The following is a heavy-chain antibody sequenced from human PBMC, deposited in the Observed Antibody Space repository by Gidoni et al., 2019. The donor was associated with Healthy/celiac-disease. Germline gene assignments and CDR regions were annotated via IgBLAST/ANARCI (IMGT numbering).Heavy chain of an antibody. CDR2: IYTSGST. V-gene: IGHV4-61*02. CDR1: GGSIRSGRYY. D-gene: IGHD3-22*01. CDR3: ARGSYYDSSGYYYEHAFDI. Sequence: QMQLQESGPGLVKPSPPMSLTCTVSGGSIRSGRYYWSWIRQPAGKGLEWIGRIYTSGSTNYNPSIKSRVTISVDTSKNQFSLKLSSVTAADTAVYYCARGSYYDSSGYYYEHAFDIWGQGTMVTVSS. J-gene: IGHJ3*02.